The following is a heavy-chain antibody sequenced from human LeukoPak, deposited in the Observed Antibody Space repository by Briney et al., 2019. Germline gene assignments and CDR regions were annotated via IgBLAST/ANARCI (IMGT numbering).Heavy chain of an antibody. D-gene: IGHD2-21*02. CDR2: ISSSSSYI. CDR3: ARKGSREVVTVSDAFDI. V-gene: IGHV3-21*01. CDR1: GFTFSSYS. Sequence: GGSLRLSCAASGFTFSSYSMNWVRQAPGKGLEWVSSISSSSSYIYYADSVKGRFTISRDNAKNPLYLQMNSLRAEDTAVYYCARKGSREVVTVSDAFDIWGQGTMVTVSS. J-gene: IGHJ3*02.